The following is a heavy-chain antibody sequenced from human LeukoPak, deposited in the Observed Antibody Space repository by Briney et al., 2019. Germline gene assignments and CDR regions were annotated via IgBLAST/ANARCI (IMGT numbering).Heavy chain of an antibody. CDR3: AKDTDKQWLVGGYFDY. CDR1: GFTFSSYS. D-gene: IGHD6-19*01. CDR2: ISWNSASF. Sequence: GGSLRLSCAASGFTFSSYSMSWVRQAPGKGLEWVSGISWNSASFGYADSVRGRFSISRDNAKKSLYLQMHSLRAEDTAFYYCAKDTDKQWLVGGYFDYWGHGTLVTVSS. V-gene: IGHV3-9*01. J-gene: IGHJ4*01.